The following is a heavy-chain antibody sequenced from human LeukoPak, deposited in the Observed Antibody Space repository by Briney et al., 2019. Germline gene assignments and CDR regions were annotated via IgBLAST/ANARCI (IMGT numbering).Heavy chain of an antibody. Sequence: SETLSLTCTVSGGSISSYYWSWIRQPPGKGLEWIGYIYYSGSTNYNPSLKSRVTISVDTSKNQFSLKLSSVTAADTAVYYCAREVWESQRRHYGMDVCGKGTTVTVSS. J-gene: IGHJ6*04. CDR2: IYYSGST. D-gene: IGHD2-2*01. V-gene: IGHV4-59*01. CDR3: AREVWESQRRHYGMDV. CDR1: GGSISSYY.